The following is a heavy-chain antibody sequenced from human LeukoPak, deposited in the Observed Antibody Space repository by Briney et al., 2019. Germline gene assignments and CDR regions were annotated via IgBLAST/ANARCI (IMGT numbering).Heavy chain of an antibody. CDR2: IYYSGST. J-gene: IGHJ5*02. CDR1: GGSISTYY. CDR3: ARDGQYDFWSGYWWFDP. V-gene: IGHV4-59*01. Sequence: SETLSLTCTVSGGSISTYYWSWIRQPPGKGLEWIGYIYYSGSTNYNPSLKSRVTISVDTSKNQFSLKLSSVTAADTAVYYCARDGQYDFWSGYWWFDPWGQGTLVTVSS. D-gene: IGHD3-3*01.